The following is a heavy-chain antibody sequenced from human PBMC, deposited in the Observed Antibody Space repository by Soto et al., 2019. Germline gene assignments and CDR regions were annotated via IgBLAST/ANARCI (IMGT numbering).Heavy chain of an antibody. CDR3: ARDKMTGLFDY. J-gene: IGHJ4*02. CDR1: GGSFSGYY. Sequence: QVQLQQWGAGLLKPSETLSLTCAVYGGSFSGYYWTWIRQPPGTGLEWIGEINHSGSTNYNPSLKRRVTIPVDTSKNQFSLKLTSVTAADTAVYYCARDKMTGLFDYWGQGTLVTVSS. V-gene: IGHV4-34*01. D-gene: IGHD3-9*01. CDR2: INHSGST.